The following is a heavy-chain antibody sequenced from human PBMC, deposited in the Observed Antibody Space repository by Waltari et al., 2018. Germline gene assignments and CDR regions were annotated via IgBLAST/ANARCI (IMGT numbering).Heavy chain of an antibody. J-gene: IGHJ4*02. CDR2: IYSGGST. V-gene: IGHV3-53*01. CDR3: AFEYSSSYSPDYFDY. CDR1: GFTVSSNY. Sequence: EVQLVESGGGLIQPGGSLRLSCAASGFTVSSNYMSWVRQAPGKGLEWVSVIYSGGSTYYADSVKGRFTISRDNSKNTLYLQMNSLRAEDTAVYYCAFEYSSSYSPDYFDYWGQGTLVTVSS. D-gene: IGHD6-6*01.